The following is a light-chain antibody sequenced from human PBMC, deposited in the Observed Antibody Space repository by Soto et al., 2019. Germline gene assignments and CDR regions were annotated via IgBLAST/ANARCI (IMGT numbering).Light chain of an antibody. Sequence: EIVLTQSPATLFLSPGDRATLSCRASQSVSSYLVWYRQKPGQAPRLLIYDASIRATGIPARFSGSGSGTDFTLTISSLEPEDFAVYYCQQYAGSPQTFGQGTRLEIK. J-gene: IGKJ5*01. CDR1: QSVSSY. V-gene: IGKV3-11*01. CDR3: QQYAGSPQT. CDR2: DAS.